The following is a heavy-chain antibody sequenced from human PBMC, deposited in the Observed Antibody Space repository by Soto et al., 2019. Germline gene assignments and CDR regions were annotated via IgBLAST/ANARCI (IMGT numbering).Heavy chain of an antibody. CDR3: AKNGQPPYYYYGMDV. J-gene: IGHJ6*02. D-gene: IGHD2-8*01. CDR2: ISGYNGDT. V-gene: IGHV1-18*01. Sequence: QGQLVQSRAELKKPGASVKVSCKASDYTFTRYGISWVRQAPGQGLEWMGWISGYNGDTNYEQKFQGRVTMTIDTSTTTAYMELRSLTSDDTAVYYCAKNGQPPYYYYGMDVWGQGTTVTASS. CDR1: DYTFTRYG.